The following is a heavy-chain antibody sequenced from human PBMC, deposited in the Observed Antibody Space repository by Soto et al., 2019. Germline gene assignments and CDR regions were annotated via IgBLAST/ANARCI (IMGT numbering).Heavy chain of an antibody. D-gene: IGHD3-10*01. J-gene: IGHJ4*02. V-gene: IGHV3-33*01. CDR1: GFTFSSYG. Sequence: XESLQLSCAASGFTFSSYGMHWVRQAPGKGLEWVAVIWYDGSNKYYADSVKGRFTISRDNSKNTLYLQMNSLRAEDTAVYYCARRGVTKYYFDYWGQGTLVTVSS. CDR2: IWYDGSNK. CDR3: ARRGVTKYYFDY.